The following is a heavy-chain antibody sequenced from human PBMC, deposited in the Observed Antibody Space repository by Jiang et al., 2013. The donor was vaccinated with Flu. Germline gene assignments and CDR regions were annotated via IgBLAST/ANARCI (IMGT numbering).Heavy chain of an antibody. J-gene: IGHJ6*02. CDR3: ARDHMVRGVPHRYYYYGMDV. D-gene: IGHD3-10*01. CDR1: GYTFTSYA. V-gene: IGHV7-4-1*02. CDR2: INTNTGNP. Sequence: GYTFTSYAMNWVRQAPGQGLEWMGWINTNTGNPTYAQGFTGRFVFSLDTSVSTAYLQISSLKAEDTAVYYCARDHMVRGVPHRYYYYGMDVWGQGTTVTVSS.